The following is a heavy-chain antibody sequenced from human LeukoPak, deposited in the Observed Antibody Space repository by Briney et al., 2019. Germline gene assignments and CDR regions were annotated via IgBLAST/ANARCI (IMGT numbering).Heavy chain of an antibody. V-gene: IGHV4-39*01. CDR3: ARRSGSGRYFDF. J-gene: IGHJ4*02. CDR2: IYYSGST. Sequence: SETLSLTCTVSGGSISSSICYWAWIRQPPGKGLEWIGTIYYSGSTYYNPPLKSRVTISVDTSKDQFSLKLNSVTAADTAVYYCARRSGSGRYFDFWGQGTLVTVSS. CDR1: GGSISSSICY. D-gene: IGHD1-26*01.